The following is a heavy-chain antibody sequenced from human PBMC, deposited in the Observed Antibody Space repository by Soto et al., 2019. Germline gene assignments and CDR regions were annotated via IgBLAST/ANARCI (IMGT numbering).Heavy chain of an antibody. V-gene: IGHV3-30*03. CDR2: ISRDGGTK. D-gene: IGHD2-8*02. CDR3: TGEVASGY. Sequence: QVQLVESGGGVVQPGRSLRLSCAVSGFTVSSYGMHWVRQAPGKGLEWVAVISRDGGTKFYAESVKGRFTISKDNSRNTLFLEMNSLRGDDVAVYYCTGEVASGYWGQGTLVTVSS. CDR1: GFTVSSYG. J-gene: IGHJ4*02.